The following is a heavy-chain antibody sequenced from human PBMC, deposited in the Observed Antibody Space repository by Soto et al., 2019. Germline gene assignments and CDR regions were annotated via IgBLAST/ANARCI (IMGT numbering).Heavy chain of an antibody. CDR3: AKVVESGSGTYYNDGGMDV. Sequence: EVQLVESGGGLVQPGRSLRLACAASGFTFDDYAMHWVRQAPGKGLEWVSGISWNGGFIGYADSVKGRFTISRDNAKNALYLQMNSLRAEDTALYYCAKVVESGSGTYYNDGGMDVWGQGTTVTVSS. CDR2: ISWNGGFI. D-gene: IGHD3-10*01. CDR1: GFTFDDYA. V-gene: IGHV3-9*01. J-gene: IGHJ6*02.